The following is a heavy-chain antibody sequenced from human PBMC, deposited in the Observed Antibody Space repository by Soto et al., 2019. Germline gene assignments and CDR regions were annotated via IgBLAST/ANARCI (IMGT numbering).Heavy chain of an antibody. D-gene: IGHD6-13*01. CDR2: IIPIFGTA. CDR1: GGTFSSYA. J-gene: IGHJ6*02. CDR3: ARFPGGGAAAGPYYYYSVMAV. Sequence: ASVKVSCKASGGTFSSYAISWVRQAPGQGLEWMGGIIPIFGTANYAQKFQGRVTITADESTSTAYMELSSLRSEDTAVYYCARFPGGGAAAGPYYYYSVMAVGGQGTTVPVS. V-gene: IGHV1-69*13.